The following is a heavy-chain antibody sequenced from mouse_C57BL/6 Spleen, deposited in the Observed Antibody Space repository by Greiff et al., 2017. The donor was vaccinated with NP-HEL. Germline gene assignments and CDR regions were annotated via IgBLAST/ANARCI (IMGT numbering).Heavy chain of an antibody. CDR1: GYAFSSSW. V-gene: IGHV1-82*01. Sequence: VQLQESGPELVKPGASVKISCKASGYAFSSSWMNWVKQRPGKGLEWIGRIYPGDGDTNYNGKFKGKATLTADKSSSTAYMQLSSLTSEDSAVYFCASGPEDYWGQGTTLTVSS. J-gene: IGHJ2*01. CDR3: ASGPEDY. CDR2: IYPGDGDT.